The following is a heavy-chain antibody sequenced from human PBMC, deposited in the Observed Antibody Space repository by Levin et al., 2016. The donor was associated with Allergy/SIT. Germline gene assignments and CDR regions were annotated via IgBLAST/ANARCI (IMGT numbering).Heavy chain of an antibody. J-gene: IGHJ2*01. CDR1: GYSFTSSW. D-gene: IGHD5-12*01. Sequence: GGSLRLSCEGSGYSFTSSWIGWVRQMPGKGLGWMGIIYPGDSDTRYSPSFQGQVTMSADKSISTAYLQWSSLKASDTAMYYCARRAPIKWYFDLWGRGTLVTVSS. CDR2: IYPGDSDT. CDR3: ARRAPIKWYFDL. V-gene: IGHV5-51*01.